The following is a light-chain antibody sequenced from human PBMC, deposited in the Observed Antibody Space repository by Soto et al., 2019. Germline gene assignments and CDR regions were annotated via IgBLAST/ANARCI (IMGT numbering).Light chain of an antibody. V-gene: IGLV2-23*01. Sequence: QSVLTQPASVSGSPGQSITISCTGTNSDVGSYNLVSWNQQNPGKAPKVMIYEGSKRPSGVSNRFSGSKSGNTASLTISGLQAEDEAEYYCCSYAGSNTWVFGGGTQLTVL. J-gene: IGLJ3*02. CDR3: CSYAGSNTWV. CDR2: EGS. CDR1: NSDVGSYNL.